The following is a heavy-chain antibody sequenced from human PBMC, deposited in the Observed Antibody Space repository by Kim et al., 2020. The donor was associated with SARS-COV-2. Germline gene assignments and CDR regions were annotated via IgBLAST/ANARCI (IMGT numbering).Heavy chain of an antibody. CDR1: GFSFSTYG. V-gene: IGHV3-33*01. D-gene: IGHD2-21*01. CDR3: TRVGGYNDFYFYMDV. CDR2: IKYDGTNK. J-gene: IGHJ6*03. Sequence: SLRLSCSSSGFSFSTYGMHWVRQAPGKGPEWVALIKYDGTNKYYADSVRGRFTISRDNSQNTVYLQMNSLRADDTAVYYCTRVGGYNDFYFYMDVWGKGATVTVS.